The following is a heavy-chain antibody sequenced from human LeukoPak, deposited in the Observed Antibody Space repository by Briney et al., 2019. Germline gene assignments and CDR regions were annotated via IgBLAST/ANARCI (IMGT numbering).Heavy chain of an antibody. CDR2: IYYSGST. Sequence: PSETLSLTCTVSGGSISSYYWSWIRQPPGKGLEWIGYIYYSGSTNYNPSLKSRVTISVDTSKDQFSLKLSSVTAADTAVYYCARVGRGYGSGSRFGPWGQGTLVTVSS. CDR3: ARVGRGYGSGSRFGP. J-gene: IGHJ5*02. V-gene: IGHV4-59*01. CDR1: GGSISSYY. D-gene: IGHD3-10*01.